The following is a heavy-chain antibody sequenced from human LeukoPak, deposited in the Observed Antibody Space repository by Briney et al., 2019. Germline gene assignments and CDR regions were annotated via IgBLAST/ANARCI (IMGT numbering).Heavy chain of an antibody. J-gene: IGHJ4*02. V-gene: IGHV1-3*04. Sequence: GASVKVSCKASGYIFTSYPIHWVRQAPGQRLEWMGWINTGNGNTKYSQRFEGRVTVTTDTSAAADYLELRSLRSEDTAVYYCARDRAMADYWGQGTLVTVSS. CDR1: GYIFTSYP. CDR2: INTGNGNT. CDR3: ARDRAMADY. D-gene: IGHD5-18*01.